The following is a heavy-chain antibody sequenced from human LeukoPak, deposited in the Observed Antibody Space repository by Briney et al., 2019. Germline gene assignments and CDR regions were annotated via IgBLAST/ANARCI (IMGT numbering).Heavy chain of an antibody. V-gene: IGHV1-2*02. CDR3: ARANFLYCSSSTCLFDY. CDR1: GYTFTDYY. CDR2: INPNDGDT. Sequence: ASVKVSCKASGYTFTDYYMHWVRQAPGQGFEWMGWINPNDGDTNYARKFQGRVTMTRDTSISTAHMEVSRLRSDDTAVYYCARANFLYCSSSTCLFDYWGQGTLVTVSS. J-gene: IGHJ4*02. D-gene: IGHD2-2*01.